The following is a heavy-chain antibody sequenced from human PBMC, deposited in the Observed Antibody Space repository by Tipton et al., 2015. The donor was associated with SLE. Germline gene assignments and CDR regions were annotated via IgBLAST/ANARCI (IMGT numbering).Heavy chain of an antibody. CDR1: GFTFTTYA. Sequence: SLRLSCAASGFTFTTYAMHWVRQAPGKGLEWVAVISYDGSNKYYADSVKGRFTISRDNSKNTLYLQINSLRAEDTAVYYCARVLGSFYVMDVLGQGTTVTVSS. CDR3: ARVLGSFYVMDV. CDR2: ISYDGSNK. V-gene: IGHV3-30*04. J-gene: IGHJ6*02.